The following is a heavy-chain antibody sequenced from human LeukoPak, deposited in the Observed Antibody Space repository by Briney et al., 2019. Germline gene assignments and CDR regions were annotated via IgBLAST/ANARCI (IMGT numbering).Heavy chain of an antibody. CDR2: ISGSGGST. J-gene: IGHJ4*02. CDR3: AKVGDDSSGYYYLSTVTPGYFDY. D-gene: IGHD3-22*01. Sequence: GGSLRLSCAASGFTFSSYAMSWVRQAPGKGLEWVSAISGSGGSTYYADSVKGRFTISRDNSKNTLYLQMNSLRAEDTAVYYCAKVGDDSSGYYYLSTVTPGYFDYWGQGTLVTVSS. CDR1: GFTFSSYA. V-gene: IGHV3-23*01.